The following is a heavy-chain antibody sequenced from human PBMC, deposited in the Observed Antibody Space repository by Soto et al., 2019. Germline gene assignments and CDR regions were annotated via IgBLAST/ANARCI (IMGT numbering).Heavy chain of an antibody. CDR2: IGVYNGKT. CDR1: GYSFSHYG. J-gene: IGHJ4*02. D-gene: IGHD3-10*01. Sequence: ASVKVSCKASGYSFSHYGISWVRLAPGQGLEWMGWIGVYNGKTNYAQKLQGRLTMTTDTSTSTAYMELRSLRSDDTAVYYCARDLDGSGSYYNDFWGPGTLVTVSS. V-gene: IGHV1-18*01. CDR3: ARDLDGSGSYYNDF.